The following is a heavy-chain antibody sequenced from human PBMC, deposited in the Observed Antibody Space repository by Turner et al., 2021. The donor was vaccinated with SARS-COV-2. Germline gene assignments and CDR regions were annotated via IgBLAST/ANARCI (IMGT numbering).Heavy chain of an antibody. J-gene: IGHJ3*02. Sequence: QVQLVQSGAEVKKPGASVKVSCKASGYTFTSYGISWVRQAPGQGLEWMGWISAYNGNTNYAQKIQGRVTMTTDTSTSTAYMELRSLRSDDTALYYCARYIRGDGAALAFDIWGQGTMVTISS. CDR2: ISAYNGNT. D-gene: IGHD1-26*01. CDR1: GYTFTSYG. CDR3: ARYIRGDGAALAFDI. V-gene: IGHV1-18*04.